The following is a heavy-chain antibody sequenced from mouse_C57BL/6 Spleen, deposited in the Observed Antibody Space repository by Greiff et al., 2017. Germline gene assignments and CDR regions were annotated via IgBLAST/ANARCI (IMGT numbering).Heavy chain of an antibody. CDR3: SREVPITTVVAEYFDV. Sequence: QVQLQQPGAELVKPGASVKLSCKASGYTFTSYWMHWVKQRPGRGLEWIGRIDPNSGGTKYNEKFKSKATLTVDKPSSTAYMQLSSLTSEDSAVYYCSREVPITTVVAEYFDVWGTGTTVTVSS. J-gene: IGHJ1*03. CDR2: IDPNSGGT. CDR1: GYTFTSYW. V-gene: IGHV1-72*01. D-gene: IGHD1-1*01.